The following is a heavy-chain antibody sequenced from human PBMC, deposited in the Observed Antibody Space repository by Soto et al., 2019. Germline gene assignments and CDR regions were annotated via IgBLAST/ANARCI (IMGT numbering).Heavy chain of an antibody. CDR1: GDSISTFY. J-gene: IGHJ5*02. Sequence: SETLSLTCTVSGDSISTFYWGWMRQSPGKELEWIGYVYYTGSTNYNPSLKSRVTISVDRSKNQFSLKLTSANAADTAVYYCARGRTVRSGGYWFDPWGQGTQVTVSS. CDR3: ARGRTVRSGGYWFDP. D-gene: IGHD1-26*01. V-gene: IGHV4-59*01. CDR2: VYYTGST.